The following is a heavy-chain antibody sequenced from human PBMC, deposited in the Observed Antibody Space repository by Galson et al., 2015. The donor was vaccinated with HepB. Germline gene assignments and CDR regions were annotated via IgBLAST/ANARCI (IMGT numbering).Heavy chain of an antibody. D-gene: IGHD3-22*01. CDR3: ARDPREYYYDSSGYYLPDYGMDV. CDR1: GYTFTSYG. Sequence: SVKVSCKASGYTFTSYGISWVRQAPGQGLEWMGWISAYNGNTNYAQKLQGRVTMTTDTSTSTAYMELRSLRSDDTAVYYCARDPREYYYDSSGYYLPDYGMDVWGQGTTVTVSS. CDR2: ISAYNGNT. V-gene: IGHV1-18*04. J-gene: IGHJ6*02.